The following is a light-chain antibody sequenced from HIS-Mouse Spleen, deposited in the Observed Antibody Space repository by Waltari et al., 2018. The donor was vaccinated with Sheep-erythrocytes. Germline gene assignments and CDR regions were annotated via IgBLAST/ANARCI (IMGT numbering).Light chain of an antibody. Sequence: QSVLTQPPSVSGAPGQRVTISCTGTRPHIRDGSDVHWYQQSPGTAPKLLIYGNSNRPSGVPDRFSGSKSGTSASLAITGLQAEDEADYYCQSYDSSLSGVVFGGGTKLTVL. CDR3: QSYDSSLSGVV. V-gene: IGLV1-40*01. CDR1: RPHIRDGSD. J-gene: IGLJ2*01. CDR2: GNS.